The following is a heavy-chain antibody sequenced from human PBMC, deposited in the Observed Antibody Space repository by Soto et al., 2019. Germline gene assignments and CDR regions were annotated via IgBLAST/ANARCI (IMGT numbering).Heavy chain of an antibody. V-gene: IGHV1-24*01. CDR1: GYTLTELS. Sequence: ASVKVSCQVSGYTLTELSMHWVRHAPGNGLEWMGGFDTEDGEIIYAQKFQGRVTMTEDTSTDTAYMVLSSLRSEATAANYCATVFYDFRSCYDAFHILIQGAMVTASS. CDR2: FDTEDGEI. D-gene: IGHD3-3*01. J-gene: IGHJ3*02. CDR3: ATVFYDFRSCYDAFHI.